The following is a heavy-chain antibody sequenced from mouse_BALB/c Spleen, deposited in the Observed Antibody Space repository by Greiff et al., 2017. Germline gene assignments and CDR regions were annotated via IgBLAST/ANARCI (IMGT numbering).Heavy chain of an antibody. J-gene: IGHJ2*01. CDR2: ILPGSGST. CDR3: AQIWLLGGFDY. Sequence: VKLVESGAELMKPGASVKISCKATGYTFSSYWIEWVKQRPGHGLEWIGEILPGSGSTNYNEKFKGKATFTADTSSNTAYMQLSSLTSEDSAVYYCAQIWLLGGFDYWGQGTTLTVSS. D-gene: IGHD2-2*01. V-gene: IGHV1-9*01. CDR1: GYTFSSYW.